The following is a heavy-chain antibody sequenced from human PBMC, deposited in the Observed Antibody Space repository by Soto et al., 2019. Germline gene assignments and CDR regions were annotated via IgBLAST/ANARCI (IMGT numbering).Heavy chain of an antibody. D-gene: IGHD3-3*01. V-gene: IGHV1-69*01. Sequence: QVQLVQSGAEVKKPGSSVKVSCKASGGTFSSYAISWXRXAXXQGLEWMGGIIPIFGTANYAKKFQGRVTITADESTSTAYMELSSLRSEDTAVYXCAXDFWSXXXXYYGMDVWGQGTTVTVSS. CDR3: AXDFWSXXXXYYGMDV. CDR2: IIPIFGTA. J-gene: IGHJ6*02. CDR1: GGTFSSYA.